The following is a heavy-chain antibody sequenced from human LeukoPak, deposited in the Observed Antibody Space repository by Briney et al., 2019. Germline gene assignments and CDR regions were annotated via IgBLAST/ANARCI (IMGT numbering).Heavy chain of an antibody. Sequence: PSETLSLTCAVYGGSFSGYYWSWIRQPPGKGLEWIGEINHSGSTNYNPSLKSRVTISVDTSKNQFSLKLSSVTAADTAVYYCARALYYYDSSGYCLDYWGQGTLVTVSS. J-gene: IGHJ4*02. CDR2: INHSGST. D-gene: IGHD3-22*01. V-gene: IGHV4-34*01. CDR3: ARALYYYDSSGYCLDY. CDR1: GGSFSGYY.